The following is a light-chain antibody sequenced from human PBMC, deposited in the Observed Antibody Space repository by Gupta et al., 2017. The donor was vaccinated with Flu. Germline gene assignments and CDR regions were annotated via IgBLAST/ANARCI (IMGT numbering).Light chain of an antibody. CDR3: GTWDSSLSVYV. Sequence: SSSNIGNNYVSWYQQLPGTAPELLIYENNKRPSGIPDRFSSSISGTSATLGITGLQTGDEADYYCGTWDSSLSVYVFGTGTKVTVL. J-gene: IGLJ1*01. CDR1: SSNIGNNY. CDR2: ENN. V-gene: IGLV1-51*02.